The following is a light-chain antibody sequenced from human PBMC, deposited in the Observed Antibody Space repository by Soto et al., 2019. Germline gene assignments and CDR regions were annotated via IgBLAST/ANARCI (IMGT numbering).Light chain of an antibody. J-gene: IGLJ1*01. Sequence: QSVLTQPASVSGSPGQSITISCTGTSSDVGGYNYVSWYQQHPGKAPKLMIYDVSNRPSGVSNRFSGSKSGNTASLTISGLQAEDEADYYCSSYTSSSTLLVFGTGTKVTDL. CDR2: DVS. CDR1: SSDVGGYNY. CDR3: SSYTSSSTLLV. V-gene: IGLV2-14*01.